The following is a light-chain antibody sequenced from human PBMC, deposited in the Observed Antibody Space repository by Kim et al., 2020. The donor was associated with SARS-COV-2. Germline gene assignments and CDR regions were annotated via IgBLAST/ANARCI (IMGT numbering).Light chain of an antibody. CDR1: SLRSYY. J-gene: IGLJ2*01. Sequence: SSELTQDPAVSVALGQTVRITCQGDSLRSYYASWYQQKPGQTPVLVIFHSKNRPSGIPDRFSGSSSGNTASLIITGAQAGDEADYFCNSRDSSGNHVLFGGGTQLTVL. V-gene: IGLV3-19*01. CDR3: NSRDSSGNHVL. CDR2: HSK.